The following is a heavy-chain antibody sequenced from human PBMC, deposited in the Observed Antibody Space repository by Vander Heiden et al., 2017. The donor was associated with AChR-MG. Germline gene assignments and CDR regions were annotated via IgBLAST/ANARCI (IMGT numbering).Heavy chain of an antibody. Sequence: QVQLVESGGGVVQPGRSLRISCAASGFTSSSSGMHWVRQAPGKGLEWVAVISYDGSNKYYADSVKGRFTISRDNSKNTLYLQMNSLRAEDTAVYYCAKNWAYSSSHDVGVDYWGQGTLVTVSS. D-gene: IGHD6-6*01. CDR1: GFTSSSSG. J-gene: IGHJ4*02. CDR3: AKNWAYSSSHDVGVDY. V-gene: IGHV3-30*18. CDR2: ISYDGSNK.